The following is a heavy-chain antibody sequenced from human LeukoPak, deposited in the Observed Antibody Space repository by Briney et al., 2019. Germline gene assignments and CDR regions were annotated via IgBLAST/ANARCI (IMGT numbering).Heavy chain of an antibody. J-gene: IGHJ3*01. V-gene: IGHV3-30*02. CDR3: ARDRTSGNYRAFDV. Sequence: GGSLRLSCAASAFTFSSYGMHWVRQAPGKGLEWVAFIRYDGSNKYYADSVKGRFTISRDNSENTLYLQMNSLRAEDTAVYYCARDRTSGNYRAFDVWGQGTMVTVSS. CDR2: IRYDGSNK. D-gene: IGHD3-10*01. CDR1: AFTFSSYG.